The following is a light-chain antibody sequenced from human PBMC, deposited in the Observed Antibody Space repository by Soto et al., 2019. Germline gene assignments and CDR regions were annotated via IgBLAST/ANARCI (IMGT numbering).Light chain of an antibody. J-gene: IGLJ3*02. Sequence: QSVLTQPPSASGTPGQRVTISCSGSDSNIGGNFVFWYQQLPGTAPKLLIYNNNQRPSGVPDRFSGSKSGTSASLAISGLRSEDEADYHCAAWDDSLSGPVFGGGTKVTVL. CDR1: DSNIGGNF. CDR2: NNN. CDR3: AAWDDSLSGPV. V-gene: IGLV1-47*02.